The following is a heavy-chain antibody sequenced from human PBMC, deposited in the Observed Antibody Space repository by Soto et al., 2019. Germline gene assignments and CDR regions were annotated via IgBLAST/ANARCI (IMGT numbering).Heavy chain of an antibody. J-gene: IGHJ4*02. CDR1: GFTFSNYW. CDR2: IAYDESTT. D-gene: IGHD1-26*01. CDR3: AIGGGSHAHPPDY. V-gene: IGHV3-74*01. Sequence: EVQQLESGGGLVQPGGSLRLSCAASGFTFSNYWMHWIRQAPGKGLVWVSRIAYDESTTTYADSVKGRFTISRDNAKNTLYLQMNSLRAEDTAVYYCAIGGGSHAHPPDYWGQGTLVTVSS.